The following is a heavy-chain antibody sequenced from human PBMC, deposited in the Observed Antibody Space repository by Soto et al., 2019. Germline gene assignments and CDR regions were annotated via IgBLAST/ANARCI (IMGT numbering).Heavy chain of an antibody. J-gene: IGHJ3*02. CDR1: GYTFTSYD. Sequence: ASVKVSCKASGYTFTSYDINWVRQATGQGLEWMGWMNPNSGNTGYAQKFQGRVTMTRNTSISTAYMELSSLRSEDTAVYYCARVGYDLWSGYYRAAFDIWGQGTMVTVSS. CDR2: MNPNSGNT. CDR3: ARVGYDLWSGYYRAAFDI. D-gene: IGHD3-3*01. V-gene: IGHV1-8*01.